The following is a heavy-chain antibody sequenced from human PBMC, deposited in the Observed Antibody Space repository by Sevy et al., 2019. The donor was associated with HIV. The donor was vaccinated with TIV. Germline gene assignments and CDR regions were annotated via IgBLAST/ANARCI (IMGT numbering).Heavy chain of an antibody. CDR1: GFTFSDYY. CDR2: ISSSSSYT. Sequence: GGSLRLSCAASGFTFSDYYMSWIRHAPGKGLEWVSYISSSSSYTNYADSVKGRFTISRDNAKNSLYLQMNSLRAGDTAVYYCARDPLGYCSSTSCADYYYYGMDVWGQGTTVTVSS. J-gene: IGHJ6*02. V-gene: IGHV3-11*06. CDR3: ARDPLGYCSSTSCADYYYYGMDV. D-gene: IGHD2-2*01.